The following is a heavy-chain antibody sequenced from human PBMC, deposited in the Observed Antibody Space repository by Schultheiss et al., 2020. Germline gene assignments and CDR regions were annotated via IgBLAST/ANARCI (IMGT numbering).Heavy chain of an antibody. Sequence: SETLSLTCTVSGGSISSYYWSWIRQPPGKGLEWIGSIYHSGSTYYNPSLKSRVTISVDTSKNQFSLKLSSVTAADTAVYYCARDYIVYGIFSNGDSGLDVWGQGAAVTVSS. J-gene: IGHJ6*02. CDR2: IYHSGST. CDR3: ARDYIVYGIFSNGDSGLDV. D-gene: IGHD3-3*02. CDR1: GGSISSYY. V-gene: IGHV4-59*12.